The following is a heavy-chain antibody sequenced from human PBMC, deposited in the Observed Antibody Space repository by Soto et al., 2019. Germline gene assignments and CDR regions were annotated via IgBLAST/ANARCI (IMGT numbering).Heavy chain of an antibody. V-gene: IGHV1-69*13. Sequence: GASVKVSCKASGGTFSSYAISWVRQAPGQGLEWMGGIIPIFGTANYAQKFQGRVTITADESTSTAYMELSSLRSEDTAVYYCAGYYYDSSGYYYWWFDPWGQGTLVTVSS. CDR2: IIPIFGTA. J-gene: IGHJ5*02. CDR3: AGYYYDSSGYYYWWFDP. CDR1: GGTFSSYA. D-gene: IGHD3-22*01.